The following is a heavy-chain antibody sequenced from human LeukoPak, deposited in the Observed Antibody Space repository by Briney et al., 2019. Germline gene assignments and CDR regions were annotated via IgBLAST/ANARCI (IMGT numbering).Heavy chain of an antibody. V-gene: IGHV3-30*18. Sequence: GGSLRLSCAASGFTFSCYGMYWVRQAPGKGLEWVAVIPYDGSNKYYADSVKGRFTISRDNSENTLYLQMSSLRVEDTAVYYCAKGVYSTASGAFDIWGQGTMVTVSA. CDR2: IPYDGSNK. J-gene: IGHJ3*02. CDR3: AKGVYSTASGAFDI. D-gene: IGHD6-6*01. CDR1: GFTFSCYG.